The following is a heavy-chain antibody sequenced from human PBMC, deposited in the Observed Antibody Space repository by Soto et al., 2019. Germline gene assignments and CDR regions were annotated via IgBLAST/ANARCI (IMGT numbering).Heavy chain of an antibody. CDR1: GFTFSSYA. V-gene: IGHV3-30-3*01. J-gene: IGHJ6*02. CDR3: ARGYGSGSYYPYYYYGMDV. Sequence: QVQLVKSGGGVVQPGRSLRLSCAASGFTFSSYAMHWVRQAPGKGLEWVAVISYDGSNKYYADSVKGRFTISRDNSKNTLYLQMNSLRAEDTAVYYCARGYGSGSYYPYYYYGMDVWGQGTTVTVSS. D-gene: IGHD3-10*01. CDR2: ISYDGSNK.